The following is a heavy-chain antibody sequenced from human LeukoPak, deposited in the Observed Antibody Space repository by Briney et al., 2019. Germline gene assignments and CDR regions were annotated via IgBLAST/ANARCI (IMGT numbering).Heavy chain of an antibody. V-gene: IGHV3-11*01. J-gene: IGHJ4*02. CDR1: GFTFSDYY. Sequence: GGSLRLSCAASGFTFSDYYMTWIRQAPGQGLEWISYVSGSDENKYYAGSVWGRFAISRDNAEKSLFLQMSNVRAEDTAVYYCARAGLGGHYIDYRGQGTLVTVSS. D-gene: IGHD2-15*01. CDR3: ARAGLGGHYIDY. CDR2: VSGSDENK.